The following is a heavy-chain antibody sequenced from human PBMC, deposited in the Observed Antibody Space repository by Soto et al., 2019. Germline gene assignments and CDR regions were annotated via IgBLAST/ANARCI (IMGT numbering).Heavy chain of an antibody. D-gene: IGHD3-16*02. Sequence: SETLSLTCTVSGGSISSSSYYWGWIRQPPGKGLEWIGSIYYSGSTYYNPSLKSRVTISVGTSKNQFSLKLSSVTAADTAVYYCARSLGGVIDLAPFGNWFDPWGQGTLVTVSS. CDR3: ARSLGGVIDLAPFGNWFDP. CDR2: IYYSGST. CDR1: GGSISSSSYY. V-gene: IGHV4-39*01. J-gene: IGHJ5*02.